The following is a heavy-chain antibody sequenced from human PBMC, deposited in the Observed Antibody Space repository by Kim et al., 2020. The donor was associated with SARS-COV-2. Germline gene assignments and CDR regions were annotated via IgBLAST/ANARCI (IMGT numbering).Heavy chain of an antibody. Sequence: ASVKVSCKASGYTFTGYYMHWVRQAPGQGLEWMGWINPNSGGTNYAQKFQGRVTMTRDTSISTAYMELSRLRSDDTAVYYCARESPSYYDYVWGSYRKGYFDLWGRGTLVTVSS. J-gene: IGHJ2*01. D-gene: IGHD3-16*02. CDR1: GYTFTGYY. CDR2: INPNSGGT. V-gene: IGHV1-2*02. CDR3: ARESPSYYDYVWGSYRKGYFDL.